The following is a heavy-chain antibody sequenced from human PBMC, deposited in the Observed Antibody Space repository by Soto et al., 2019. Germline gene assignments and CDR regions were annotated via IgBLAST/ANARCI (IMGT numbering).Heavy chain of an antibody. CDR2: ISGSGGST. CDR3: ARENVDTAMVTGRPGTLAFDY. CDR1: GFTFSSYA. D-gene: IGHD5-18*01. V-gene: IGHV3-23*01. J-gene: IGHJ4*02. Sequence: EVQLLESGGGLVQPGGSLRLSCAASGFTFSSYAMSWVRQAPGKGLEWVSAISGSGGSTYYADSVKGRFTISRDNSKNALYLQMSGLRAEDTAVYYCARENVDTAMVTGRPGTLAFDYWGQGTLVTVSS.